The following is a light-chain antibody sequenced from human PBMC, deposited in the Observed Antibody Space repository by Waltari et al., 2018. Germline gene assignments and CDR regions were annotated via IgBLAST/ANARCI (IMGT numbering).Light chain of an antibody. J-gene: IGKJ4*01. CDR1: QTIRTTY. V-gene: IGKV3-20*01. CDR2: GTF. CDR3: QQYDISPLT. Sequence: EIVLTQSPGTLSLSPGEGATLSCRTSQTIRTTYLAWYQQKPGQAPTLLIYGTFSRATGIPDRFTSSGSGTDFSLTISSLEPEDFATYYCQQYDISPLTFGGGTNVEIK.